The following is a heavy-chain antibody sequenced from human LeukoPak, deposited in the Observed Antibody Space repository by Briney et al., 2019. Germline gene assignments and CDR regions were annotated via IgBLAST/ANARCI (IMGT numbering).Heavy chain of an antibody. J-gene: IGHJ4*02. Sequence: ASVKLSCKASGGTFCSYAISWVRQAHGQGLGWMGGIILFFGTANYAQKFQGRGTITADESTSTGYSELIKRTADDTAVYYSARGLYGAGTYCFDSWGQGTRVTVSS. D-gene: IGHD3-10*01. V-gene: IGHV1-69*13. CDR3: ARGLYGAGTYCFDS. CDR1: GGTFCSYA. CDR2: IILFFGTA.